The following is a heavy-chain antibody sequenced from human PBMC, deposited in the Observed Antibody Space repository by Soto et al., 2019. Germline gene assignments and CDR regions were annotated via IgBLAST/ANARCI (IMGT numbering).Heavy chain of an antibody. D-gene: IGHD3-10*01. CDR1: GFTFSSYA. Sequence: EVQLLESGGGLVQPGGSLRLSCAASGFTFSSYAMSWVRQAPGKGLEWVSAISGSGGSTYYADSVKGRFTISRDNSKSTLYLQMNSLRAEDTAVYYCAKAVFVRSGSGSYYVPAGFDYWGQGTLVTVSS. CDR3: AKAVFVRSGSGSYYVPAGFDY. J-gene: IGHJ4*02. V-gene: IGHV3-23*01. CDR2: ISGSGGST.